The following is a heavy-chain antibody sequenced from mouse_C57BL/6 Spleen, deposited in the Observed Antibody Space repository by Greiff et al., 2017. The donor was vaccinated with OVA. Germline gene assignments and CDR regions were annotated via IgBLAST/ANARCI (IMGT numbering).Heavy chain of an antibody. D-gene: IGHD2-3*01. CDR1: GYTFTDYN. J-gene: IGHJ3*01. CDR2: INPNNGGT. V-gene: IGHV1-18*01. CDR3: ARESGIYDGYWFAY. Sequence: EVQLQQSGPELVKPGASVKIPCKASGYTFTDYNMDWVKQSHGKSLEWIGDINPNNGGTIYNQKFKGKATLTVDKSSSTAYMELRSLTSEDTAVYYCARESGIYDGYWFAYWGQGTLVTVSA.